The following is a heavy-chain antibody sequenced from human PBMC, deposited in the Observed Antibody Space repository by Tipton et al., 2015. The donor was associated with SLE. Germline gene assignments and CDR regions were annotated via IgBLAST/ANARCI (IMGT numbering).Heavy chain of an antibody. Sequence: TLSLTCTVSCGSISSYYWSWIWQPPGKGLEWIGYIYYSGSTNYNPSLKSRVTISVDTSKNQFSLKLSSVTAADTAVYYCARVTSSSWFFDYWGQGTLVTVSS. CDR3: ARVTSSSWFFDY. D-gene: IGHD6-13*01. CDR2: IYYSGST. V-gene: IGHV4-59*12. J-gene: IGHJ4*02. CDR1: CGSISSYY.